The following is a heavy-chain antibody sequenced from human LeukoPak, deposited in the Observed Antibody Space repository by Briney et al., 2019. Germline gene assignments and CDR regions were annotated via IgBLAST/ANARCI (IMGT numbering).Heavy chain of an antibody. J-gene: IGHJ3*02. CDR3: ARDSLTIHAFDI. D-gene: IGHD3-3*01. Sequence: SETLSLTCTVSGGSISSYYWSWIRQPPGKGLVWIGYIYYSGSTNYNPSLKSRVTISVDTSKNQFSLKLSPVTAADTAVYYCARDSLTIHAFDIWGQGTMVTVSS. CDR2: IYYSGST. V-gene: IGHV4-59*01. CDR1: GGSISSYY.